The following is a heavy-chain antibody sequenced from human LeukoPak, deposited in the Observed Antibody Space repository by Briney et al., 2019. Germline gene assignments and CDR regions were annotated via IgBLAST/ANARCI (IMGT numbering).Heavy chain of an antibody. CDR3: AKDLDMSADASDM. CDR2: ISYDGTNK. J-gene: IGHJ3*02. V-gene: IGHV3-30*18. CDR1: GFTFISYG. Sequence: PGGSLRLSCAASGFTFISYGMHWVRQAPGKGLEWVALISYDGTNKYYADSVKGRFTISRDNSKNTLYLQMNSLRAEDTAVYYCAKDLDMSADASDMWGQGTMVTVSS.